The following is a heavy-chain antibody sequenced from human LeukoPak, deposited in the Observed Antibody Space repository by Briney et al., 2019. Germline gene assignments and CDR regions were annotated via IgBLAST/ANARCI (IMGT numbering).Heavy chain of an antibody. J-gene: IGHJ3*02. CDR3: ARGGGNSDAFDI. CDR1: GFTFSSYA. D-gene: IGHD4-23*01. Sequence: PGGSLRLSCAASGFTFSSYAMHWVRQARAKGLEWVAVISYDGSNKYYADSVKGRFTISRDNSKNTLYLQMNSLRAEDTAVYYCARGGGNSDAFDIWGQGTMVTVSS. CDR2: ISYDGSNK. V-gene: IGHV3-30-3*01.